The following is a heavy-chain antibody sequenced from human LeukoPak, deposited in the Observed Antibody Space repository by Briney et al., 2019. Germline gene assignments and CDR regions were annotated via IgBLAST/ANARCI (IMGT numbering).Heavy chain of an antibody. V-gene: IGHV4-39*07. Sequence: SETLSLTCTVSGGSISSSSYYWGWIRQPPGKGLEWIGSIYHSGSTYYNPSLKSRVTISVDTSKNQFSLKLSSVTAADTAVYYCAREPEGGYTSGIVVVPFDYWGQGTLVTVSS. CDR2: IYHSGST. J-gene: IGHJ4*02. D-gene: IGHD3-22*01. CDR3: AREPEGGYTSGIVVVPFDY. CDR1: GGSISSSSYY.